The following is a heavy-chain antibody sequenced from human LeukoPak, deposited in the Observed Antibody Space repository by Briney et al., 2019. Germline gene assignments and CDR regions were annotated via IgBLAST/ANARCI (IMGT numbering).Heavy chain of an antibody. CDR3: ARRELLSTPDAFDI. J-gene: IGHJ3*02. CDR2: IYYSGST. CDR1: GGSISSSSYY. Sequence: SETLSLTCTVSGGSISSSSYYWGWIRHPPGKGLEWIGSIYYSGSTYYNPSLKSRVTISVDTSKNQFSLKVSSVTAADTAVYYCARRELLSTPDAFDIWGQGTMVTVSS. D-gene: IGHD3-10*01. V-gene: IGHV4-39*01.